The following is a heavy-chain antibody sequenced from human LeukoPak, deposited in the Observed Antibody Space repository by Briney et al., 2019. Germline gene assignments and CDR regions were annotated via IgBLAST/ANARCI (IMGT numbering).Heavy chain of an antibody. CDR1: GGSISSSCYC. CDR2: IYYSEST. V-gene: IGHV4-39*01. J-gene: IGHJ4*02. Sequence: PSETLSLTCTVSGGSISSSCYCWCLIHPPPRRLLGWIGIIYYSESTYYSPSLKSRVTISIDTSKNQFSLKLSSVTAADTAVYYCARRLAAPGRHFDYWGQGTLVTVSS. D-gene: IGHD6-13*01. CDR3: ARRLAAPGRHFDY.